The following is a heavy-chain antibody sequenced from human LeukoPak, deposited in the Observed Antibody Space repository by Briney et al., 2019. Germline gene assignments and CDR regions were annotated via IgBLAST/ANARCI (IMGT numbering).Heavy chain of an antibody. CDR3: ARDPTRGYDFWSGYLPYYYYGMDV. Sequence: ASVKVSCKASGYTFTSYYMHWVRQAPGQGLEWMGIINPSGGSTSYAQKFQGRVTMTRDTSTSTVYMELSSLRSEDTAVYYCARDPTRGYDFWSGYLPYYYYGMDVWGQGTTVTVSS. CDR2: INPSGGST. J-gene: IGHJ6*02. V-gene: IGHV1-46*01. CDR1: GYTFTSYY. D-gene: IGHD3-3*01.